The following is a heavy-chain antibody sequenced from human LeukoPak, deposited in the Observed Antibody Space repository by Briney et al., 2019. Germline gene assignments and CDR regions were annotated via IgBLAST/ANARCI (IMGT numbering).Heavy chain of an antibody. CDR3: ARGLLEVWLPLDI. CDR2: IYYSGST. J-gene: IGHJ3*02. D-gene: IGHD5-18*01. Sequence: PSETLSLTCTVSGGSISSYYRSWIRQPPGKGLEWIGYIYYSGSTNYNPSLKSRVTISVDTSKNQFSLKLSSVTAADTAVYHCARGLLEVWLPLDIWGQGTMVTVSS. V-gene: IGHV4-59*01. CDR1: GGSISSYY.